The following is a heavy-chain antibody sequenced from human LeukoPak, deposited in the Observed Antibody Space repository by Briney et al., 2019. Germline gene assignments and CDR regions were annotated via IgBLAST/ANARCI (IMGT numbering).Heavy chain of an antibody. D-gene: IGHD2-15*01. Sequence: ASVKVSCKVSGYTLTELSMHWVRQAPGKGLEWMGGFDPEDGETIYAQKFQGRVTMPEDTSTDTAYMELSSLRSEDTAVYYCATARYCSGGSCYFDHRGQGTLVTVSS. CDR2: FDPEDGET. J-gene: IGHJ4*02. CDR3: ATARYCSGGSCYFDH. V-gene: IGHV1-24*01. CDR1: GYTLTELS.